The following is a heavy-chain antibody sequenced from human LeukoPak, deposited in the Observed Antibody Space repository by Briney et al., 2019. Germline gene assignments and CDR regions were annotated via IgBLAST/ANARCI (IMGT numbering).Heavy chain of an antibody. J-gene: IGHJ6*02. CDR1: GYTFTSYA. CDR2: INAGNGNT. V-gene: IGHV1-3*01. Sequence: ASVKVSCKASGYTFTSYAMYWVRQAPGQRLEWMGWINAGNGNTKYSQKFQGRVTITRDTSASTAYMELSSLRSEDTAVYYCARDRATRQWLVRYYYYYGRDVWGQGTTVTVSS. CDR3: ARDRATRQWLVRYYYYYGRDV. D-gene: IGHD6-19*01.